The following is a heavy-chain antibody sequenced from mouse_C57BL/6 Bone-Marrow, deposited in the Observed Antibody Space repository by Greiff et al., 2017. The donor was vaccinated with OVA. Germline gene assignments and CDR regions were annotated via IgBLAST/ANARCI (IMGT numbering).Heavy chain of an antibody. Sequence: QVHVKQSGAELVRPGASVTLSCKASGYTFTDYEMHWVKQTPVHGLEWIGAIDPETGGTAYNQKFKGKAILTAYKSSSTAYMELRSLTSEDSAVYYCTRSYSNYGDFDYWGQGTTLTVSS. CDR2: IDPETGGT. D-gene: IGHD2-5*01. J-gene: IGHJ2*01. CDR3: TRSYSNYGDFDY. V-gene: IGHV1-15*01. CDR1: GYTFTDYE.